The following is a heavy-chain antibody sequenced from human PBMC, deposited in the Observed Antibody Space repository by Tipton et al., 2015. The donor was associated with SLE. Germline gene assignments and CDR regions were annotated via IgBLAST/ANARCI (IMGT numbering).Heavy chain of an antibody. CDR3: ARVVTVLATHYYDMDV. CDR1: GESFNTYY. J-gene: IGHJ6*02. CDR2: VNHTGGA. V-gene: IGHV4-34*01. Sequence: TLSLTCAVYGESFNTYYWTWIRQPPGEGLEWIGEVNHTGGANYNPSLKSRVTMSVDTSKTQFSLKVMSLTAADTAVYYCARVVTVLATHYYDMDVWGQGTTVTVSS. D-gene: IGHD2-21*02.